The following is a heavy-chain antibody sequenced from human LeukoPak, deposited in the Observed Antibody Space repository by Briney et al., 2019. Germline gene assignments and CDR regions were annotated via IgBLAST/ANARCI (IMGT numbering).Heavy chain of an antibody. CDR3: ASAKNYYYYMDV. CDR2: ISGTGGAT. CDR1: GFSFGNYA. V-gene: IGHV3-23*01. J-gene: IGHJ6*03. Sequence: PGGSLRLSCVASGFSFGNYAMSWVRQAPGKGLQWVSQISGTGGATYYADSVKGRFTISRDNSKNTLYLQMNSLRAEDTAVYYCASAKNYYYYMDVWGKGTTVTVSS.